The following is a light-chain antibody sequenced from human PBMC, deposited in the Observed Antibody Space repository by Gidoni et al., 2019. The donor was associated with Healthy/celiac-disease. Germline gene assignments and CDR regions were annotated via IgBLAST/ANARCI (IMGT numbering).Light chain of an antibody. V-gene: IGKV1-33*01. CDR2: DAS. J-gene: IGKJ3*01. Sequence: DIQMTQSPSSLSASVGDRVTITCQASQDISNYLNWYQQKPGKAPKLLIYDASNLETGVPSRFSGSGSGTDFTFTIRSLQPEDIATYYCQQYDNLPRTFGPGTKVDNK. CDR3: QQYDNLPRT. CDR1: QDISNY.